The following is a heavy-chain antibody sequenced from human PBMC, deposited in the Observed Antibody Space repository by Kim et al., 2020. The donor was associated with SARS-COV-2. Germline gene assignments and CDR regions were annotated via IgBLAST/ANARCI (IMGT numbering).Heavy chain of an antibody. J-gene: IGHJ4*02. D-gene: IGHD2-15*01. V-gene: IGHV3-7*01. CDR3: ARGGSTRAALPGY. Sequence: YVDSVKGRFTNSRDNAENSLYLQMNSLRAEDTAVYYCARGGSTRAALPGYWGQGTLVTVSS.